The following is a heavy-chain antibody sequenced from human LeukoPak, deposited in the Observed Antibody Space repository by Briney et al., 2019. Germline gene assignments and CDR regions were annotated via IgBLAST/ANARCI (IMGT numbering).Heavy chain of an antibody. J-gene: IGHJ4*02. V-gene: IGHV3-15*01. D-gene: IGHD2-21*02. CDR2: IKRKTDCGTT. Sequence: GGSLRLSCAASGFTFSNAWMSWVRQAPGKGLEWVARIKRKTDCGTTDYAEPVKGRFTIARYDSKNTLYLQMNSLKTEDTAVYYYTTGWVLAYCGGDCYSYGYWGQGTLVTVSS. CDR1: GFTFSNAW. CDR3: TTGWVLAYCGGDCYSYGY.